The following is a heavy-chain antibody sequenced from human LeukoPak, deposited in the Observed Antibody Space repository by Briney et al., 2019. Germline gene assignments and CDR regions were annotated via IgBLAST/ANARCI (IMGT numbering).Heavy chain of an antibody. CDR1: GFTFSSYG. D-gene: IGHD3-22*01. CDR2: IWYDGSNK. J-gene: IGHJ3*02. Sequence: GGSLRLPCAASGFTFSSYGMHWVRQAPGKGLEWVAVIWYDGSNKYYADSVKGRFTISRDNSKNTLYLQMNSLRAEDTAVYYCARDESSISMIVPDAFDIWGQGTMVTVSS. V-gene: IGHV3-33*01. CDR3: ARDESSISMIVPDAFDI.